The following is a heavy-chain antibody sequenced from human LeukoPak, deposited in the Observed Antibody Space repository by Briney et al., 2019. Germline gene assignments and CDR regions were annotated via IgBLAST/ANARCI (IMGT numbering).Heavy chain of an antibody. CDR1: RFTFRDYY. D-gene: IGHD6-13*01. Sequence: PGGSLRLSYAVSRFTFRDYYISWLRQAPGKGLEWVSYISSSSSYTNYADSVKGRFTISRDNAKNSLYLQMNSLRAEDTAVYYYAINQHSSWYYFDYWGQGTLVTVSS. CDR2: ISSSSSYT. CDR3: AINQHSSWYYFDY. J-gene: IGHJ4*02. V-gene: IGHV3-11*06.